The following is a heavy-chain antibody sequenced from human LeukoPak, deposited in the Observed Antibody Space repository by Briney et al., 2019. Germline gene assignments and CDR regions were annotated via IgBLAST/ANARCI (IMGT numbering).Heavy chain of an antibody. CDR3: ARGIAVAGILGARDYYYGMDV. J-gene: IGHJ6*02. D-gene: IGHD6-19*01. CDR2: IYYSGST. CDR1: GGSISSYY. V-gene: IGHV4-59*06. Sequence: SETLSLTCTVSGGSISSYYWSWIRQHPGKGLEWIGYIYYSGSTYYNPSLKSRVTISVDTSKNQFSLKLSSVTAADTAVYYCARGIAVAGILGARDYYYGMDVWGQGTTVTVSS.